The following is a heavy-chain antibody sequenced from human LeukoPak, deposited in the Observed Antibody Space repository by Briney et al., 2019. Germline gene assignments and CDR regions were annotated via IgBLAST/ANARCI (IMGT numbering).Heavy chain of an antibody. J-gene: IGHJ4*02. CDR2: ISGSGGST. V-gene: IGHV3-23*01. CDR1: GFTFSSYA. D-gene: IGHD6-13*01. Sequence: GGSLRLSCAASGFTFSSYAMSWVRQAPGKGLEWVSAISGSGGSTYYADSVKGRFTISRDNAKNTLYLQMNSLRAEDTAVYYCVRAEGGQQLPHFDYWGQGTLVTVSS. CDR3: VRAEGGQQLPHFDY.